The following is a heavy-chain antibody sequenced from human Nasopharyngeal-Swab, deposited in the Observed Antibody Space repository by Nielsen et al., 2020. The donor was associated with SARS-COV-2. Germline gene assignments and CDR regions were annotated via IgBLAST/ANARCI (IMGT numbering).Heavy chain of an antibody. D-gene: IGHD3-3*01. CDR1: GFTFSSYW. Sequence: GGSLRLSCAASGFTFSSYWVSWVRQAPGKGLEWVANIKQDGSEKYYVDSVKGRFTISRDNAKNSLYLQMNSLRAEDTAVYYCARDGLRFLEWLAHDYWGQGTLVTVSS. CDR3: ARDGLRFLEWLAHDY. J-gene: IGHJ4*02. CDR2: IKQDGSEK. V-gene: IGHV3-7*01.